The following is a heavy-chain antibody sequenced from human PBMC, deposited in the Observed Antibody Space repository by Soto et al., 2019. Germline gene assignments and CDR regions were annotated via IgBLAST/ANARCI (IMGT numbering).Heavy chain of an antibody. D-gene: IGHD6-19*01. V-gene: IGHV3-30*18. Sequence: GGSLRLSCAASGFTFSSYGMHWVRQAPGKGLVWVAVISYDGSNKYYADSVKGRFTISRDNSKNTLYLQMNSLRAEDTAVYYCAKDSSGCLDYWGQGTLVTVSS. J-gene: IGHJ4*02. CDR3: AKDSSGCLDY. CDR1: GFTFSSYG. CDR2: ISYDGSNK.